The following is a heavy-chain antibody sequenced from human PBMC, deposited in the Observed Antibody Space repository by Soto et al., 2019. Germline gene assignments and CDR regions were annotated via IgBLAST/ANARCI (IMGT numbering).Heavy chain of an antibody. CDR1: GYSFTSYW. J-gene: IGHJ6*02. Sequence: GESLKISCKGSGYSFTSYWISWVRQMPGKGLEWMGRIDPSDSYTNYSPSFQGHVTSSADKSNSTAYLQWSSLKASDTAMYYCAGPKIVATTDYYYYGMDVCRQGTTVTVSS. V-gene: IGHV5-10-1*01. CDR2: IDPSDSYT. D-gene: IGHD5-12*01. CDR3: AGPKIVATTDYYYYGMDV.